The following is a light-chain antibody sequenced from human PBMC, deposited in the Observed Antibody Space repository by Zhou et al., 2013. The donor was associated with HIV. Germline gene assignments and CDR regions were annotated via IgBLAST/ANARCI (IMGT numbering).Light chain of an antibody. J-gene: IGLJ2*01. CDR1: SSDVGGHNY. CDR3: TSYTSSSTVI. V-gene: IGLV2-14*03. CDR2: GVN. Sequence: QSALTQPASVSGSPGQSITISCTGTSSDVGGHNYVSWYQQHPDKAPQLVIYGVNNRPSGVSNRFSGSKSGNTASLTISGLQAEDEADYYCTSYTSSSTVIFGGGTKLTVL.